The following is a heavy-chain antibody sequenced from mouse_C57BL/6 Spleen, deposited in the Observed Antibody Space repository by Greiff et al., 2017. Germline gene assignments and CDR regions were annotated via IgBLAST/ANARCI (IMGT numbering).Heavy chain of an antibody. CDR2: IDPEDGDT. D-gene: IGHD5-1-1*01. V-gene: IGHV14-1*01. J-gene: IGHJ3*01. CDR1: GFNIKDYY. CDR3: TRYLLREFAD. Sequence: EVQLQQSGAELVRPGASVKLSCTASGFNIKDYYMHWVKQRPEQGLEWIGRIDPEDGDTEYAPKFQGKATMTADTSSNTAYLQLRSLTSEATAVYYCTRYLLREFADWGQGTLVTVSA.